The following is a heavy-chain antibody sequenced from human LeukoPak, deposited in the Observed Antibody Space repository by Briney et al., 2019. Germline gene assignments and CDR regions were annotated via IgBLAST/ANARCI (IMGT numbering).Heavy chain of an antibody. CDR2: IYYSGST. Sequence: RSSETLSLTCTVSGGSISSNSYYWGWIRQPPGKGLEWIGSIYYSGSTYYNPSLKSRVTISVDTSKNQFSLKLSSVTAADTAVYYCARNYNRFYYYMDVWGKGTTVTVSS. V-gene: IGHV4-39*07. CDR3: ARNYNRFYYYMDV. D-gene: IGHD5-24*01. CDR1: GGSISSNSYY. J-gene: IGHJ6*03.